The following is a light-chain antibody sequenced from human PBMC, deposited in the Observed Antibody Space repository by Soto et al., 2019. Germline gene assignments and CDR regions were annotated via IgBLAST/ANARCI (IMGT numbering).Light chain of an antibody. V-gene: IGKV1-39*01. CDR1: QSIVTY. J-gene: IGKJ1*01. Sequence: DIQITQSPSSLSASVGDRVTMTCRASQSIVTYLNWYLQKPGKAPKLLIYAASNLQSGVPSRFSGSGSGTDFTLTISSLQPEDFATYFCQQSYSTPPWTFGQGTKVDIK. CDR2: AAS. CDR3: QQSYSTPPWT.